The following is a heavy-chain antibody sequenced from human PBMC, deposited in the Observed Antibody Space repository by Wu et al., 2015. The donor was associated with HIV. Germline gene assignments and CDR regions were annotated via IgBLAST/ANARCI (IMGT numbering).Heavy chain of an antibody. D-gene: IGHD3-22*01. CDR1: GYTFTSYY. CDR2: INPSGGST. CDR3: ARVPTAYYYDSSGYYPFDY. Sequence: QVQLVQSGAEVKKPGASVKVSCKASGYTFTSYYMHWVRQAPGQGLEWMGIINPSGGSTSYAQKFQGRVTMTRDTSTSTVYMELSSLRSEDTAVYYCARVPTAYYYDSSGYYPFDYWGQGTLVTVSS. J-gene: IGHJ4*02. V-gene: IGHV1-46*01.